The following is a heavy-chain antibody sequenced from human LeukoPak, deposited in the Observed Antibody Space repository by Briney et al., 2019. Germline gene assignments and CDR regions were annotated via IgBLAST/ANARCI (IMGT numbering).Heavy chain of an antibody. D-gene: IGHD5-12*01. CDR1: GYTFTSYG. Sequence: ASVKVSCKASGYTFTSYGTNWVRQAPGQGLEWMGWISAYNGNTNYAQKLQSRVTMTTDTSTSTAYMELRSLRSDDTAVYYCARGYSGYDLDYWGQGTLVTVSS. J-gene: IGHJ4*02. CDR3: ARGYSGYDLDY. V-gene: IGHV1-18*01. CDR2: ISAYNGNT.